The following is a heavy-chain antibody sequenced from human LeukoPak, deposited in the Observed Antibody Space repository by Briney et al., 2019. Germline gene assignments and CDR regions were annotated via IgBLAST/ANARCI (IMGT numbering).Heavy chain of an antibody. CDR1: GFTFSSYA. CDR3: AKDPGITDYYDY. Sequence: PGGSLRLSRAASGFTFSSYAMSWVRQAPGKGLEWVSAISGSGGSTYYADSVKGRFTISRDNSKNTLYLQMNSLRAEDTAVYYCAKDPGITDYYDYWGQGTLVTVSS. D-gene: IGHD3-16*01. V-gene: IGHV3-23*01. J-gene: IGHJ4*02. CDR2: ISGSGGST.